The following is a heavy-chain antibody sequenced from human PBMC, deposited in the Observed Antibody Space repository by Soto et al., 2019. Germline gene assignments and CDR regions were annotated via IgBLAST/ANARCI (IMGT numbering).Heavy chain of an antibody. J-gene: IGHJ4*02. D-gene: IGHD3-22*01. CDR2: ISSSSSYI. CDR1: GFTFSSYS. V-gene: IGHV3-21*01. CDR3: ARDLDYYDSSGYIG. Sequence: GGSLRLSCAASGFTFSSYSMNWVRQAPGKGLEWVSSISSSSSYIYYADSVKGRFTISRDNAKNSLYLQMNSLRAEDTAVYYCARDLDYYDSSGYIGWGQGTLVTVSS.